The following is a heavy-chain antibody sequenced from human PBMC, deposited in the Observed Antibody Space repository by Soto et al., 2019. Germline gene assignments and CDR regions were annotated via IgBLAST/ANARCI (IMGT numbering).Heavy chain of an antibody. Sequence: ASVKVSCKASGYTFTSYAISWVRQAPGQGLEWMGWINPNSGGTNYAQKFQGWVTMTRDTSISTAYMELSRLRSDDTAVYYCARDGNGGYSYGSYYFDYWGQGTLVTVSS. CDR1: GYTFTSYA. V-gene: IGHV1-2*04. J-gene: IGHJ4*02. CDR3: ARDGNGGYSYGSYYFDY. D-gene: IGHD5-18*01. CDR2: INPNSGGT.